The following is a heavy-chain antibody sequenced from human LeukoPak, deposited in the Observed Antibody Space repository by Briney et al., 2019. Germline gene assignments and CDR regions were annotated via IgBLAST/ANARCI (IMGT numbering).Heavy chain of an antibody. D-gene: IGHD6-19*01. Sequence: SETLSLTCTVSGGSISSGSYYWGWIRQPPGKGLEWIGSIYYSGSTYYNPSLKSRVTISVDTSKNQFSLKLSSVTAADTAVYYCARRMAGTGYSSGLDYWGQGTLVTVSS. CDR1: GGSISSGSYY. J-gene: IGHJ4*02. CDR3: ARRMAGTGYSSGLDY. V-gene: IGHV4-39*01. CDR2: IYYSGST.